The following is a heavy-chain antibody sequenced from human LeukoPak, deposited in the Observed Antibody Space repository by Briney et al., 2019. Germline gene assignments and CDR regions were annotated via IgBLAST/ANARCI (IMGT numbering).Heavy chain of an antibody. CDR2: IYSSGST. CDR1: GFNVSNNY. Sequence: GGSLRLSCAASGFNVSNNYMTWVRQAPGKGLEWVSLIYSSGSTYYADSVKGRFTISRDNSKNTLYLQVNSLRAEDTAVYYCASGKKDLRLGELSLYQSGDAFDIWGQGTMVTVSS. J-gene: IGHJ3*02. CDR3: ASGKKDLRLGELSLYQSGDAFDI. D-gene: IGHD3-16*02. V-gene: IGHV3-53*01.